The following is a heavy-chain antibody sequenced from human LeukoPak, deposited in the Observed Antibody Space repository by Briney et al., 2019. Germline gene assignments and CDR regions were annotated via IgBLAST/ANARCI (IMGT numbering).Heavy chain of an antibody. J-gene: IGHJ4*02. V-gene: IGHV3-30*18. D-gene: IGHD2/OR15-2a*01. CDR3: AKHGGENYFFDY. CDR2: ISYDGSNK. CDR1: GFTFSSYG. Sequence: GGSLRLSCAASGFTFSSYGMHWVRQAPGKGLEWVAVISYDGSNKYYADSVKGRFTISRDNSKNTLYLQMNSLRAEDTAVYYCAKHGGENYFFDYWGQGTLVTVSS.